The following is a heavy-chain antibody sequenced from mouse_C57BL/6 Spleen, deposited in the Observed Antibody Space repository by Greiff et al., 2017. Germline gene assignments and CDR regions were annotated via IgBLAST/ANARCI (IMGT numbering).Heavy chain of an antibody. CDR3: ARGDYDRYFDV. D-gene: IGHD2-4*01. CDR1: GFTFSSYA. CDR2: ISDGGSYT. J-gene: IGHJ1*03. Sequence: EVKLVESGGGLVKPGGSLKLSCAASGFTFSSYAMSWVRQTPEKRLEWVATISDGGSYTYYPDNVKGRFTISRDTAKNNLYLQMSHLKSEDTAMYYCARGDYDRYFDVWGTGTTVTVSS. V-gene: IGHV5-4*03.